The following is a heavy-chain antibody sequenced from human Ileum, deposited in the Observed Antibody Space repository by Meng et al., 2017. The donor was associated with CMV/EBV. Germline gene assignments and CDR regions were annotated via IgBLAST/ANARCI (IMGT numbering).Heavy chain of an antibody. Sequence: SGFSFMTHVMHWVRQAPGKGLEWVAFIQRDAIEDFYADSVKGRFSISRDNSKNTVSLQMNSLRPEDTAVYYCVKEEITVAGSAFEYWGQGTLVTVSS. CDR1: GFSFMTHV. CDR3: VKEEITVAGSAFEY. CDR2: IQRDAIED. V-gene: IGHV3-30*02. D-gene: IGHD6-19*01. J-gene: IGHJ4*02.